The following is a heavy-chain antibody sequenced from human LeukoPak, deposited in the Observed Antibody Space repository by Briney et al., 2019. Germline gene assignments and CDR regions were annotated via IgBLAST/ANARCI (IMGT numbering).Heavy chain of an antibody. CDR2: ISVYNGDT. CDR1: GYIFTNYG. D-gene: IGHD3-3*01. V-gene: IGHV1-18*01. Sequence: ASVKVSCKASGYIFTNYGISWVRQAPGQGLEWMGWISVYNGDTNYAQKLQGRVTMTTDTSTGTAYMEVRSLRSDDTAVYFCARVEGPSIFGVIDYWGQGTLVTISS. CDR3: ARVEGPSIFGVIDY. J-gene: IGHJ4*02.